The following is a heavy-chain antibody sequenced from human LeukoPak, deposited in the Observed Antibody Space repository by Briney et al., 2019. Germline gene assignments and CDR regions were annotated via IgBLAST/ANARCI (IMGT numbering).Heavy chain of an antibody. D-gene: IGHD3-10*01. CDR2: IYYSGST. CDR3: ARLGLLWFGELFPAGMDV. J-gene: IGHJ6*02. CDR1: GGSISSYY. V-gene: IGHV4-59*08. Sequence: SETLSLTCTVSGGSISSYYWSWIRQPPGKGLEWIGYIYYSGSTNYNPSLESRVTISVDTSKNQFSLKLSSVTAADTAVYYCARLGLLWFGELFPAGMDVWGQGTTVTVSS.